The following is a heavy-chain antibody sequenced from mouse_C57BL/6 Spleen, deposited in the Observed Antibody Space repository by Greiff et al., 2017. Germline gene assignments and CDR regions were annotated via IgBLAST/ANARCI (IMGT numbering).Heavy chain of an antibody. Sequence: EVHLVESGGGLVQPGGSLSLSCAASGFTFTDYYMSWVRQPPGKALEWLGFIRNKANGYTTEYSASVKGRFTISRDNSQSILYLQMNALRAEDSATYYCASLVNWGFAYWGQGTLVTVSA. CDR3: ASLVNWGFAY. CDR1: GFTFTDYY. J-gene: IGHJ3*01. CDR2: IRNKANGYTT. V-gene: IGHV7-3*01. D-gene: IGHD4-1*01.